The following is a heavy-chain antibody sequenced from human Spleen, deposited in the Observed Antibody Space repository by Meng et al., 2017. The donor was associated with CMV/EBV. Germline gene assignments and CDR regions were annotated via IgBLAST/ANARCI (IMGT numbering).Heavy chain of an antibody. CDR3: ARVAVAATWADGFDI. CDR2: INWNGGST. D-gene: IGHD6-19*01. J-gene: IGHJ3*02. V-gene: IGHV3-20*01. CDR1: GSTFNDYG. Sequence: GESLKISCAASGSTFNDYGMSWVRQAPGKGLEWVSGINWNGGSTGYVDSVKGRFTISRDNAKNSLYLQVNSLRAEDTALYHCARVAVAATWADGFDIWGQGTMVTVSS.